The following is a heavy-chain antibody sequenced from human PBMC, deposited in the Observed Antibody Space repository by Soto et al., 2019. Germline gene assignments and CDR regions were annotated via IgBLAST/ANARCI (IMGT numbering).Heavy chain of an antibody. D-gene: IGHD7-27*01. CDR3: ARDLSPLTLYGMDV. V-gene: IGHV3-30-3*01. CDR2: ISYDGSNK. CDR1: GFNFGSYA. J-gene: IGHJ6*02. Sequence: GGSQRLSSTASGFNFGSYAMHWVRQAPGKGLEWVAVISYDGSNKYYADSVKGRFTISRDNSKNTLYLQMNSLRAEDTAVYYCARDLSPLTLYGMDVWGQGTMVTVSS.